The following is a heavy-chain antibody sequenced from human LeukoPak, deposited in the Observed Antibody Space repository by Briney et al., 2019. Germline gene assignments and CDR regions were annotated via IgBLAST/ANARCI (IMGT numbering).Heavy chain of an antibody. V-gene: IGHV4-38-2*01. CDR1: GYSISGDSY. Sequence: TSETLSLTCAVSGYSISGDSYWGWIRHPPGRGLDWIGGINHSGTTYYNPSLKSRVTISVDTSKNQFSLILTSVTAADTAVYYCARAHFCSGGSCHSVSDYWGQGTLVTVSS. CDR3: ARAHFCSGGSCHSVSDY. D-gene: IGHD2-15*01. CDR2: INHSGTT. J-gene: IGHJ4*02.